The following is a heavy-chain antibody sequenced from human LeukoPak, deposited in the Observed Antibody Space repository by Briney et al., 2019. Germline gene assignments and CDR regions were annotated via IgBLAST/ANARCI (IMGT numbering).Heavy chain of an antibody. CDR2: INPNSGGT. CDR1: GYTFTGYY. D-gene: IGHD2-15*01. CDR3: ARVDRYCSGGSCPNFDY. V-gene: IGHV1-2*06. J-gene: IGHJ4*02. Sequence: ASVKVSCKASGYTFTGYYMHWVRQAPGQGLEWMGRINPNSGGTNYAQKFQGRVTMTRDTSISTAYMELSRLRSDDTAVYYCARVDRYCSGGSCPNFDYWGQGALVTVSS.